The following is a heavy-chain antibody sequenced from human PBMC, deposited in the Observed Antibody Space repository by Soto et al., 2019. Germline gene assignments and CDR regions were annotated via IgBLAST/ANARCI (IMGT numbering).Heavy chain of an antibody. CDR2: IYRSGST. D-gene: IGHD3-10*01. J-gene: IGHJ4*02. CDR3: ARGKTNYFFDL. Sequence: SETLSLTCVVSGGSISRGDFSWTWIRQPPGKGLEWVGYIYRSGSTYYNPSLKSPVSISLDKSKNQFSLNLTSVTAADTAVYYCARGKTNYFFDLWGQGHLVTV. CDR1: GGSISRGDFS. V-gene: IGHV4-30-2*01.